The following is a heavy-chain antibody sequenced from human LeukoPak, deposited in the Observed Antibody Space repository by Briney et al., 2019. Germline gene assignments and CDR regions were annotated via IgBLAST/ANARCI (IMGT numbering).Heavy chain of an antibody. CDR3: ASLVVHKFDY. Sequence: PGGSLRLSCTASGFTFTTYAMSWVRQAPGKGLEWVSSISSSSSYIYYADSVKGRFTISRDNAKNSLYLQMNSLRAEDTAVYYCASLVVHKFDYWGQGTLVTVSS. D-gene: IGHD2-15*01. CDR2: ISSSSSYI. V-gene: IGHV3-21*01. CDR1: GFTFTTYA. J-gene: IGHJ4*02.